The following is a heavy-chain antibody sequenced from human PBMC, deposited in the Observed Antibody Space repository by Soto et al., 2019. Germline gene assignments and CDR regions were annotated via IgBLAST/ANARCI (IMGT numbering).Heavy chain of an antibody. D-gene: IGHD2-2*01. CDR2: ISSSSSYI. CDR3: ARDLTLGYCSSTSCYGINYHYYMAV. Sequence: GGSLRLSCAASGFTLSSYSMNWVRQAPGKGLEWVSSISSSSSYIYYADSVKGRFTISRDNAKNSLYLQMNSLRAEDTAVYYCARDLTLGYCSSTSCYGINYHYYMAVWGKGTTVTVSS. J-gene: IGHJ6*03. CDR1: GFTLSSYS. V-gene: IGHV3-21*01.